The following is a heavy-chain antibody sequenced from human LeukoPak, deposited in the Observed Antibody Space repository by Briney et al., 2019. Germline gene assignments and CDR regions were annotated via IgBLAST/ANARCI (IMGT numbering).Heavy chain of an antibody. V-gene: IGHV3-15*01. J-gene: IGHJ6*03. CDR3: TTNEYYYYYMDV. CDR1: GFTFSNAW. D-gene: IGHD1-1*01. Sequence: GGSLRLSCAASGFTFSNAWMSWVRRAPGKGLEWVCRIKSKTDGGTTDYAAPVKGRFTISRDDSKNTLFLQMNSLKTEDTAVYYCTTNEYYYYYMDVWGKGTTVTVSS. CDR2: IKSKTDGGTT.